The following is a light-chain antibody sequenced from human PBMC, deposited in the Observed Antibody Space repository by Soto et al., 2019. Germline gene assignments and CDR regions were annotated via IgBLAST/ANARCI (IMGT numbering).Light chain of an antibody. J-gene: IGLJ2*01. Sequence: QSVLTQPPSVSGAPGQRVTLSCTGSTSNIGAGYDVHWYQQLPGTAPKLLIYANYNRPSGVPDRLSGSKSGASASLAITGLQAEDEADYYCQSYDSSLSAVVFGGGTKLTVL. V-gene: IGLV1-40*01. CDR2: ANY. CDR3: QSYDSSLSAVV. CDR1: TSNIGAGYD.